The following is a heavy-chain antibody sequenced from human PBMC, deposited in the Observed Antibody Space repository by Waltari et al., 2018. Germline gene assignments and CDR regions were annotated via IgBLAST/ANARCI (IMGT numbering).Heavy chain of an antibody. CDR3: ARASGSYLGWFDP. D-gene: IGHD3-10*01. Sequence: QVQLQESGPGLVKPSETLSLTCTVSGGSISSHYWSWIRQPPGKGLEWIGYIYYSGGTNSNPPLKSRVTISVDTSKNQFSLKLSSVTAADTAVYYCARASGSYLGWFDPWGQGTLVTVSS. CDR1: GGSISSHY. CDR2: IYYSGGT. J-gene: IGHJ5*02. V-gene: IGHV4-59*11.